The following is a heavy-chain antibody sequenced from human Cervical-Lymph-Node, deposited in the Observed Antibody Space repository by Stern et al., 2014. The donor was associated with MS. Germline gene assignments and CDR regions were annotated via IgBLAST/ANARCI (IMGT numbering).Heavy chain of an antibody. V-gene: IGHV3-74*02. CDR1: GFTFSSYW. CDR3: ARAYAGNRNFDY. CDR2: INYDGSSI. D-gene: IGHD4-23*01. J-gene: IGHJ4*02. Sequence: VQLVESGGGLVQPGGSLRLSCAASGFTFSSYWMHWVRQAPGKGLVWVSRINYDGSSIAYADSVKGRFTNSRDNAKNMLYLQMSSLGAEDTAVYHCARAYAGNRNFDYWGQGALVTVSS.